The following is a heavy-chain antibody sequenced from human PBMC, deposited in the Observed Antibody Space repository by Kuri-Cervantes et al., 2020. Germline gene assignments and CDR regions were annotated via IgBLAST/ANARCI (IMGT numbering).Heavy chain of an antibody. D-gene: IGHD2-2*01. CDR3: ARDRYQLLLTRKGAWFGP. CDR1: GFTFSSYA. CDR2: ISYDGSNK. J-gene: IGHJ5*02. V-gene: IGHV3-30-3*01. Sequence: GESLKISCAASGFTFSSYAMHWVRQAPGKGLELVAVISYDGSNKYYADSVKGRFTISRDNSKNTLYLQMNSLRAEDTAVYYCARDRYQLLLTRKGAWFGPWGQGTLVTVSS.